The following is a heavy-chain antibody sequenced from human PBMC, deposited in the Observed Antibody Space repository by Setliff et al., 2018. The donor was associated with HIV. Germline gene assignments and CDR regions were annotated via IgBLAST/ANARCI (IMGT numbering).Heavy chain of an antibody. CDR1: GFNINTYW. CDR3: VRDPSAGANLYYYVDV. J-gene: IGHJ6*03. V-gene: IGHV3-7*03. Sequence: PEGSLRLSCAASGFNINTYWMGWVRQGPGKGLEWVANIKEDGSVKNYVDSARGRFIISRDNAEKSLFLHMSSLRADDSAVYYCVRDPSAGANLYYYVDVWGKGTTVTVSS. D-gene: IGHD1-26*01. CDR2: IKEDGSVK.